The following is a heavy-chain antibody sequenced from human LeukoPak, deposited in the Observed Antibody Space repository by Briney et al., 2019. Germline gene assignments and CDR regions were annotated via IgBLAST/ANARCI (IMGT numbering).Heavy chain of an antibody. J-gene: IGHJ3*02. CDR3: ARGIGTSYESSRDAFDI. CDR2: IYSPGTN. CDR1: AGSINSDDYY. V-gene: IGHV4-61*02. Sequence: SETLSLTCTVSAGSINSDDYYWSWIRQPAGKGLEWIGRIYSPGTNYNYNPSLKSRVTISIGTSKNQFSLKLTSVTAGDTAVYYCARGIGTSYESSRDAFDIWGQGTMVTVSS. D-gene: IGHD3-22*01.